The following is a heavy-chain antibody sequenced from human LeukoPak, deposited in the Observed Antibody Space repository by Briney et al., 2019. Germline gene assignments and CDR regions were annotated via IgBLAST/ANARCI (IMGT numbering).Heavy chain of an antibody. Sequence: SETLSLTCTVSGGSISSSSYYWGWIRQPAGKGLEWIGRIYTSGSTNYNPSLKSRVTISVDTSKNQFSLKLSSVTAADTAVYYCARRPGLYGGKGGGFDYWGQGTLVTVSS. CDR2: IYTSGST. CDR3: ARRPGLYGGKGGGFDY. D-gene: IGHD4-23*01. CDR1: GGSISSSSYY. V-gene: IGHV4-61*02. J-gene: IGHJ4*02.